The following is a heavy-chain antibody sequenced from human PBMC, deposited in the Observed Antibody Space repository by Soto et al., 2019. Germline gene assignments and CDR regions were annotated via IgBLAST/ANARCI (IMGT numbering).Heavy chain of an antibody. V-gene: IGHV1-18*01. CDR1: GYTFTSYG. CDR2: ISAYNGNT. Sequence: XXVRVSSMASGYTFTSYGISWVRHAPGQGLEWMGWISAYNGNTNYAQKLQGRVTMTTDTSTSTAYMELRSLRSDETAVYYCARDTYYDSSGYSNWFDPWGQGTLVTVSS. J-gene: IGHJ5*02. CDR3: ARDTYYDSSGYSNWFDP. D-gene: IGHD3-22*01.